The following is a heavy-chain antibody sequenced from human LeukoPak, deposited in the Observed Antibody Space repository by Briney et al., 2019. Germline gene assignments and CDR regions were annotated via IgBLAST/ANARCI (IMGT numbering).Heavy chain of an antibody. CDR3: ARPMLGYCSGGSCYHFDY. D-gene: IGHD2-15*01. J-gene: IGHJ4*02. Sequence: GGSLRLSCAASGFTFSSYGMHWVRQAPGKGLEWVAVIWYDGSNKYYADSVKGRFTISRDNSKNTLYLQMNSLRAEDTAVYYCARPMLGYCSGGSCYHFDYWGQGTLVTVSS. V-gene: IGHV3-33*01. CDR1: GFTFSSYG. CDR2: IWYDGSNK.